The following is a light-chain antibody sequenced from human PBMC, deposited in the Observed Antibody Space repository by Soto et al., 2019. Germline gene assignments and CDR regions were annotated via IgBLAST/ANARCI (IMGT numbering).Light chain of an antibody. CDR3: QQYYTYST. V-gene: IGKV1-5*03. J-gene: IGKJ1*01. Sequence: DIHITQSASTLSSSLGDRVTITGRASQSIDGWLAWYQQKPGTAPKLLVYKASSLESGVPSRFSGSGSGTEFTLTIRSLQPDDFATYYCQQYYTYSTFGQGTKVDIK. CDR1: QSIDGW. CDR2: KAS.